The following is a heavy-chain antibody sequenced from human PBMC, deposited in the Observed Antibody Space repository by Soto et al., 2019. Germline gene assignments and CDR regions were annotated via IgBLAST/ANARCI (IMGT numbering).Heavy chain of an antibody. D-gene: IGHD3-10*01. J-gene: IGHJ6*02. CDR2: IYHSGST. CDR3: ARFAMVRGVRYYYGMDV. Sequence: SETLSLTCAVSGGSISSSNLWSWVRQPPGKGLEWIGEIYHSGSTNYNPSLKSRVTISVDKSKNQFSLKLSSVTAADTAVYYCARFAMVRGVRYYYGMDVWGQGTTVTVSS. CDR1: GGSISSSNL. V-gene: IGHV4-4*02.